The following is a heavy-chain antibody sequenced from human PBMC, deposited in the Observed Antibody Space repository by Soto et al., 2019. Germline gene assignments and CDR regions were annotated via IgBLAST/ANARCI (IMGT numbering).Heavy chain of an antibody. CDR1: GYNFFDYG. Sequence: QIQLVQSGAEVKKPGASVKVSCKASGYNFFDYGVSWVRQAPGQGLEWMGWVSPKSGNTDYARKVQGRVTMTTDISTSTAYMELRGLVSADTGVDYCARGRTVSSIGPLLVWGQGTLVSVSS. D-gene: IGHD1-1*01. CDR3: ARGRTVSSIGPLLV. V-gene: IGHV1-18*01. CDR2: VSPKSGNT. J-gene: IGHJ1*01.